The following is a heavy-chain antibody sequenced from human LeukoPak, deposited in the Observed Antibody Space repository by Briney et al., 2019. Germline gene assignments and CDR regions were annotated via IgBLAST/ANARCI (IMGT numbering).Heavy chain of an antibody. D-gene: IGHD2-8*01. Sequence: PSETLSLTCTVSGGSMSGDSWNWIRRAPGKRLEWIGNIYDSGNTNYNPSLKSRVTISIDTSKNQFSLRLTSVTAADTAIYYCVRGANYWGQGTLVTVSS. CDR2: IYDSGNT. J-gene: IGHJ4*02. CDR1: GGSMSGDS. V-gene: IGHV4-59*01. CDR3: VRGANY.